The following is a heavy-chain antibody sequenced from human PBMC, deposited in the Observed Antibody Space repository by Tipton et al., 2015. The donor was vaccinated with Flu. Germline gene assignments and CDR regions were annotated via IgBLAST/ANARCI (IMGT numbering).Heavy chain of an antibody. D-gene: IGHD3-16*01. V-gene: IGHV3-7*01. CDR1: GFPFSEFW. J-gene: IGHJ5*02. CDR2: TNQDGSEE. Sequence: GFLRLSCAASGFPFSEFWMHWVRQAPGKGLEWVAHTNQDGSEEAYVESVKGRFTISRDNARNSLYLQMNSLRAEDTAVYHCARFAGGPWGQGTLVTVSS. CDR3: ARFAGGP.